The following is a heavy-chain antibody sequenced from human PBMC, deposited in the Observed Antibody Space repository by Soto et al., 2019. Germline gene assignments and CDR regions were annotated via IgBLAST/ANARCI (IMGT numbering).Heavy chain of an antibody. V-gene: IGHV1-18*01. CDR3: ARVTVVRGVIIPSYGMDV. J-gene: IGHJ6*02. D-gene: IGHD3-10*01. CDR2: ISAYNGNT. Sequence: GASVKVSCKASGYTFTSYGISLVRLAPGQGLEWMGWISAYNGNTNYAQKLQGRVTMTTDTSTSTAYMDLRSLRSDDTAVYYCARVTVVRGVIIPSYGMDVWGQGTTVTVS. CDR1: GYTFTSYG.